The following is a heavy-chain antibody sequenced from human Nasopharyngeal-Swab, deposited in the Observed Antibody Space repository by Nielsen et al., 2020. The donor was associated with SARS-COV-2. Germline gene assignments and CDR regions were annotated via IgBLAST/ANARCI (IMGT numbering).Heavy chain of an antibody. J-gene: IGHJ6*03. CDR1: GFMLNNNFG. Sequence: ASVKVSCKASGFMLNNNFGISWVRQAPGQGPEWMGWINSYNDDTDYGQKFQGRLTMTIDTSRNTADMELRSLRSDDTAVYFCARKASALGFSFYYYMDVWGKGTTVTVSS. D-gene: IGHD7-27*01. V-gene: IGHV1-18*01. CDR3: ARKASALGFSFYYYMDV. CDR2: INSYNDDT.